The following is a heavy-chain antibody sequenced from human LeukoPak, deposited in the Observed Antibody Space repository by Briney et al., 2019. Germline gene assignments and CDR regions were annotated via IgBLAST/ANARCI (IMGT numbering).Heavy chain of an antibody. D-gene: IGHD1-26*01. CDR2: INPNSGGT. J-gene: IGHJ4*02. CDR3: ARDGPSIVGATMDC. CDR1: GYTFTGYY. Sequence: ASVKVSCKASGYTFTGYYMHWVRQAPGQGLEWMGWINPNSGGTNYAQKFQGRVTMTRDTSISTAYMELSRLRSDDTAVYYCARDGPSIVGATMDCWGQGTLVTVSS. V-gene: IGHV1-2*02.